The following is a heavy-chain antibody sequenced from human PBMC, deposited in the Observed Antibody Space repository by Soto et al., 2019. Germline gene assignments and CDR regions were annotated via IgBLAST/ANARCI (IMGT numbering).Heavy chain of an antibody. Sequence: SETLSLTCAVYGGSFSGYYWSWIRQPPGKGLEWIGEINHSGSTNYNPSLKSRVTISVDTSKNQFSLKLSSVTAADTAVYYCAREQLVHDTHHYYYGMDVWGQGTTVTVSS. CDR1: GGSFSGYY. CDR3: AREQLVHDTHHYYYGMDV. V-gene: IGHV4-34*01. CDR2: INHSGST. D-gene: IGHD6-6*01. J-gene: IGHJ6*02.